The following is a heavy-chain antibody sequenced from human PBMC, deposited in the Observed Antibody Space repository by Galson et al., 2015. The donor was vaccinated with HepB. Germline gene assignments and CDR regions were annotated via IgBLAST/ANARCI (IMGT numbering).Heavy chain of an antibody. D-gene: IGHD7-27*01. CDR1: GYSFTNYW. CDR2: IDPSDSYT. J-gene: IGHJ5*02. Sequence: QSGAEVKKPGESLRISCNGSGYSFTNYWISWVRQMPGKGLEWMGRIDPSDSYTNYSPSFQGHVTISADKSISTAYLQWSSLKASDTAMYYCARHPGDLGWFDPWGQGTLVTVSS. V-gene: IGHV5-10-1*01. CDR3: ARHPGDLGWFDP.